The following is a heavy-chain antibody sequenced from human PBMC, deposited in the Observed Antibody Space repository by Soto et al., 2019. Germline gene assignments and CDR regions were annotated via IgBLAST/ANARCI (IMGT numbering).Heavy chain of an antibody. Sequence: GASLKVSCKASGYTFTSYYMHWVRQAPGQGLEWMGIINPSGGSTSYAQKFQGRVTMTRDTSTSTVYMELSSLRSEDTAVYYCARARQPLPRYCSSTSCYRGYYYYGMDVWGQGTTVTVSS. D-gene: IGHD2-2*02. J-gene: IGHJ6*02. CDR2: INPSGGST. V-gene: IGHV1-46*01. CDR1: GYTFTSYY. CDR3: ARARQPLPRYCSSTSCYRGYYYYGMDV.